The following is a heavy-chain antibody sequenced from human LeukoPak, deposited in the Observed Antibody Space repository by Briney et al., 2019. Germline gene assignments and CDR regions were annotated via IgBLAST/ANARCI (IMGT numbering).Heavy chain of an antibody. J-gene: IGHJ6*03. CDR2: INTDGSST. V-gene: IGHV3-74*01. CDR3: AKEPSITMIFRTLLYMDV. Sequence: GGSLRLSCAASGFTFSSYWMHWVRQAPGKGLVWVSRINTDGSSTSYADSVKGRFTISRDNAKNTLYLQMNSLRAEDTAVYYCAKEPSITMIFRTLLYMDVWGKGTTVTVSS. CDR1: GFTFSSYW. D-gene: IGHD3-22*01.